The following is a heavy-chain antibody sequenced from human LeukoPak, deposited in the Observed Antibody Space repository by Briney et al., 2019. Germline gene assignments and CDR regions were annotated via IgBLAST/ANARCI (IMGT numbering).Heavy chain of an antibody. CDR3: ARIRARYANDGFDF. D-gene: IGHD2-2*01. V-gene: IGHV3-11*01. CDR2: ISSSGSTI. Sequence: GGSLRLSCAGSGFTFSDYYMCWIRQAPGKGLEWVSYISSSGSTIYYADSVKGRFTISRDNAENSLYLQMNSLRAEDTAVYSCARIRARYANDGFDFWGQGTMVTVSS. CDR1: GFTFSDYY. J-gene: IGHJ3*01.